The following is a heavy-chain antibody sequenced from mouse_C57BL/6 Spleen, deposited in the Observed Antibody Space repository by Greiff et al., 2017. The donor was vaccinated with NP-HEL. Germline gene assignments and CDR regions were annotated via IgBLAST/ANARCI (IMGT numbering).Heavy chain of an antibody. D-gene: IGHD2-4*01. CDR3: ARDDYDLWFAY. J-gene: IGHJ3*01. CDR1: GYTFTSYT. V-gene: IGHV1-4*01. Sequence: QVQLQQSGAELARPGASVKMSCKASGYTFTSYTMHWVKQRPGQGLEWIGYINPSSGYTKYNQKFKDKATLTADKSSSTAYMQLSSLTSEDSAVYYCARDDYDLWFAYWGQGTLVTVSA. CDR2: INPSSGYT.